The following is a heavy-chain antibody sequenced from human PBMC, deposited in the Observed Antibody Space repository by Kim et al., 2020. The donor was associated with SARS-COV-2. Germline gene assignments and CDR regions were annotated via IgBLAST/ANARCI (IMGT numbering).Heavy chain of an antibody. Sequence: GGSLRLSCAASGFTFDDYAMHWVRQAPGKGLEWVSLISGDGGSTYYADSVKGRFTISRDNSKNSLYLQMNSLRTEDTALYYCAKADYDSSGYYPYYYYGMDVWGQGTTVTVSS. D-gene: IGHD3-22*01. J-gene: IGHJ6*02. CDR3: AKADYDSSGYYPYYYYGMDV. CDR2: ISGDGGST. CDR1: GFTFDDYA. V-gene: IGHV3-43*02.